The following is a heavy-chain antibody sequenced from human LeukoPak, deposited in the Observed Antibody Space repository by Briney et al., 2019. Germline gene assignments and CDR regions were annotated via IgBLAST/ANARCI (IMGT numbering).Heavy chain of an antibody. J-gene: IGHJ4*02. CDR2: IYTSGST. CDR3: ARDGSGWLNYFDY. CDR1: GGSLSSGSYY. V-gene: IGHV4-61*02. Sequence: PSQTLSLTCTVSGGSLSSGSYYWSWIRQPAGRGLEWIGRIYTSGSTNYNPSLKSRVTISVDTSKNQFSLKLSSVTAADTAVYYCARDGSGWLNYFDYWGQGTLSPSPQ. D-gene: IGHD6-25*01.